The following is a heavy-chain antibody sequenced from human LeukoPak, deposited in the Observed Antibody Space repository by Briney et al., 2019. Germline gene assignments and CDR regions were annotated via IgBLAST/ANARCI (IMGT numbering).Heavy chain of an antibody. J-gene: IGHJ4*02. CDR2: IYHSGRT. D-gene: IGHD6-13*01. V-gene: IGHV4-38-2*02. Sequence: PSETLSLTCTVSGYSISSGYYWGWIRQPPGKGLEWIGSIYHSGRTFYNPSLKSRVTISVDTSKNQFSLKLSSVTAADTAVYYCARGKARYSSSWYGLYFDYWGQGTLVTVSS. CDR1: GYSISSGYY. CDR3: ARGKARYSSSWYGLYFDY.